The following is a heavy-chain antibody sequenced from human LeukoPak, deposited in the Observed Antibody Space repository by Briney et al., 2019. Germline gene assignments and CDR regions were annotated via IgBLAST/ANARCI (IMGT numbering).Heavy chain of an antibody. V-gene: IGHV1-24*01. CDR3: ATDPRGYYYDSSGYDY. J-gene: IGHJ4*02. CDR1: GYTLTELS. CDR2: FDPEDGET. Sequence: ASVKVSCKVSGYTLTELSMHWVRQAPGKGLEWMGGFDPEDGETIYAQKFQGRVTMTEDTSTDTAYMELSSLRSEDTAVYYCATDPRGYYYDSSGYDYWGQGTLVTASS. D-gene: IGHD3-22*01.